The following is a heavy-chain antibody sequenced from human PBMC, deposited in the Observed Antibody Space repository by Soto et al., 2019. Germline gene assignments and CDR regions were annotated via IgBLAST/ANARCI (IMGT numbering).Heavy chain of an antibody. J-gene: IGHJ6*02. CDR3: ARRREGGITNMGSYGMDV. CDR2: IIPIFGTA. Sequence: GASVKVSCKASGGTFSSYAVSWVRQAPGQGLEWMGGIIPIFGTANYAQKFQGRVTITADESTSTAYMELSSLRSEDTAVYYCARRREGGITNMGSYGMDVWGQGTTVTVSS. D-gene: IGHD3-3*01. CDR1: GGTFSSYA. V-gene: IGHV1-69*13.